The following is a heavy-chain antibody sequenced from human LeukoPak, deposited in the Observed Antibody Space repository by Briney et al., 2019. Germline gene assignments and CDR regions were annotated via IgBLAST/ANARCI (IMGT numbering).Heavy chain of an antibody. J-gene: IGHJ4*02. Sequence: SETLSLTCTVSGGSISTYYWSWIRQPPGKGLEWIGYIYYSGSTNYNPSLKSRVTISVDTSKNQFSLNLSSVTAADTAVYYCTRVLVHGQSDYWGQGTLVTVSS. CDR3: TRVLVHGQSDY. CDR2: IYYSGST. V-gene: IGHV4-59*01. CDR1: GGSISTYY. D-gene: IGHD2-8*01.